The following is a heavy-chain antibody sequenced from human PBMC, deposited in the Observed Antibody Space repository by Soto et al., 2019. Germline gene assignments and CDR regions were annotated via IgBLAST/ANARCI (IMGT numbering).Heavy chain of an antibody. J-gene: IGHJ4*02. V-gene: IGHV3-23*01. Sequence: EVQLLESGGGLVQPGGSLRLSCAASGFTFSSYAMSWVRQAPGKGLEWVSAISGSGGSTYYADSVKGRFTISRDNSKNTLYLQMNSLRAEDTAVYYCAKGGSGAYYDSSGYWEFDYWGQGTLVTVSS. CDR1: GFTFSSYA. CDR3: AKGGSGAYYDSSGYWEFDY. CDR2: ISGSGGST. D-gene: IGHD3-22*01.